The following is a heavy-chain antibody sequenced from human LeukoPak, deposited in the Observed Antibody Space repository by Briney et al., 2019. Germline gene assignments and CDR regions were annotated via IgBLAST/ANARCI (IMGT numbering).Heavy chain of an antibody. D-gene: IGHD6-19*01. CDR3: AKDSSGWTNYFDY. Sequence: PGGSLRLSCAASGFTVSSNYMSWVRQAPGKGLEWVSVIYSGGSTYYADSVKGRFTISRDNSKNTLYLQMNSLRAEDTAVYYCAKDSSGWTNYFDYWGQGTLVTVSS. CDR1: GFTVSSNY. J-gene: IGHJ4*02. V-gene: IGHV3-53*01. CDR2: IYSGGST.